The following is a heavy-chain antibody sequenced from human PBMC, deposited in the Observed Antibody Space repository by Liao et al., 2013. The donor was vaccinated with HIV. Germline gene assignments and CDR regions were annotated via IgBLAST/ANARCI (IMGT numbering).Heavy chain of an antibody. V-gene: IGHV4-34*01. CDR2: IDHSGSA. J-gene: IGHJ4*02. CDR3: ARAEYSSSPFDY. Sequence: QVHLQQWGARLLQPSETLSLTCDVYGESFSDHKWSWIRQSPGKGFEWIGEIDHSGSANYNPSLKSRVTISGDFSLKLSSVTAADTAVYYCARAEYSSSPFDYWGQGTLVTVSS. CDR1: GESFSDHK. D-gene: IGHD6-6*01.